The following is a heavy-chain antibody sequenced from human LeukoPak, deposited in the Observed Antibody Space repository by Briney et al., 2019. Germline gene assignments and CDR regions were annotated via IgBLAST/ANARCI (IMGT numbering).Heavy chain of an antibody. J-gene: IGHJ4*02. Sequence: ASVKVSCKASGYTFTSYGISWVRQAPGQGLEWMGWISAYNGNTNYAQKLQGRVTMTTDTSTSTAYMELRSLRSEDTAVYYCASGGVRNYYDSSGYLVYWGQGTLVTVSS. V-gene: IGHV1-18*01. CDR1: GYTFTSYG. CDR2: ISAYNGNT. D-gene: IGHD3-22*01. CDR3: ASGGVRNYYDSSGYLVY.